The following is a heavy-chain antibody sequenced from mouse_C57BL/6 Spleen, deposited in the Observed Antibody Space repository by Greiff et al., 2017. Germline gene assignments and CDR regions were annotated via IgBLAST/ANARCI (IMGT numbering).Heavy chain of an antibody. D-gene: IGHD4-1*01. J-gene: IGHJ2*01. CDR2: IHPNSGSP. Sequence: QVQLQQPGAELVKPGASVKLSCKASGYTFTSYWMHWVKQRPGQGLEWIGMIHPNSGSPNYNEKFKSKATLTVDNASSTAYMQISSLTSADSAVYDCARGELTGSFDYWGQGTTLTVSS. CDR3: ARGELTGSFDY. V-gene: IGHV1-64*01. CDR1: GYTFTSYW.